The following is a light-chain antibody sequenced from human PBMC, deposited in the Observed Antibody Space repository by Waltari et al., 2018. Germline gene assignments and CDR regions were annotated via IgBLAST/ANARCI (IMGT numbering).Light chain of an antibody. CDR2: YDD. J-gene: IGLJ3*02. CDR3: AAWDDSLNGPV. CDR1: SSNIGNNA. V-gene: IGLV1-36*01. Sequence: QSVLTQPPSVSEAPRQRVPISCSGSSSNIGNNAVHWYQQLPGKAPKLLIYYDDLLPSGVSDRFSGSKSGTSASLAISGLQSEDEADYYCAAWDDSLNGPVFGGGTKLTVL.